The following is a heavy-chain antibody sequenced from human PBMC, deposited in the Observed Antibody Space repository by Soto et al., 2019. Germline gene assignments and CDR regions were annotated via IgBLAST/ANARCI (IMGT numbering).Heavy chain of an antibody. J-gene: IGHJ5*02. CDR1: GYTFNIYG. D-gene: IGHD2-8*01. CDR2: ISGNNDNS. Sequence: QVQLVQSGAEVKKAGASVKVSCKASGYTFNIYGITWVRQAPGQGLEWMGWISGNNDNSKYAQKFQGRVTMTTDTSTSTAYMGLRSLRSDDTAVYFCARDGVRSKLAFKKDWFDPWGQGTLVTVSS. CDR3: ARDGVRSKLAFKKDWFDP. V-gene: IGHV1-18*01.